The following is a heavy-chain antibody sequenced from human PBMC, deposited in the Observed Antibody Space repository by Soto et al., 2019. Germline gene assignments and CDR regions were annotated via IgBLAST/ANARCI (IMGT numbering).Heavy chain of an antibody. CDR3: ARDPVTIFGVVTRSFDY. CDR2: IIPIFGTA. J-gene: IGHJ4*02. D-gene: IGHD3-3*01. Sequence: SVKVSCKSSGGTFSSHSISWVRQAPGQGLEWMGGIIPIFGTANYAQKFQGRVTITRDTSASTAYMELSSLRSEDTAVYYCARDPVTIFGVVTRSFDYWGQGTLVTVSS. V-gene: IGHV1-69*05. CDR1: GGTFSSHS.